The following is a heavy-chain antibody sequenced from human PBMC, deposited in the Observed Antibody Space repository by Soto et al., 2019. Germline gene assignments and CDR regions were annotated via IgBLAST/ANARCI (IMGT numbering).Heavy chain of an antibody. J-gene: IGHJ6*04. V-gene: IGHV3-53*02. D-gene: IGHD2-21*01. CDR2: TFSGGNT. CDR1: GFSISSNY. Sequence: ELQLVETGGGLIQTGGSLRLSCAASGFSISSNYIAWVRQPPGKGLEWVSTTFSGGNTEYAASVKGRCSISRDKYKNTLYLQMDTLRVADTAVYYCARKPPSAIQGWAFGMDVWGSGTRVSVSS. CDR3: ARKPPSAIQGWAFGMDV.